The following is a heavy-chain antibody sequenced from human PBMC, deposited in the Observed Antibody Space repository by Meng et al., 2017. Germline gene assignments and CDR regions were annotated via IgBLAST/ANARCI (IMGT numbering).Heavy chain of an antibody. Sequence: SETLSLTCTVSAGSISSSSYYWGWIRQPPGKGLEWIGSIYYSGSTYYNPSLKSRVTISVDTSKNQFSLKLSSVTAADTAVYYCARAQDQWQQLVEGLYYFDYWVQGALVTVSS. V-gene: IGHV4-39*07. CDR3: ARAQDQWQQLVEGLYYFDY. J-gene: IGHJ4*02. D-gene: IGHD6-13*01. CDR1: AGSISSSSYY. CDR2: IYYSGST.